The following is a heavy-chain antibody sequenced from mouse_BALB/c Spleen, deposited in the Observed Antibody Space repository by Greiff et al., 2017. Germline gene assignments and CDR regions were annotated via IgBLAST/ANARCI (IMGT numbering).Heavy chain of an antibody. CDR1: GFSLTSYG. CDR3: ARASSTMITTAWFAY. J-gene: IGHJ3*01. D-gene: IGHD2-4*01. Sequence: QVQLQQSGPGLVAPSQSLSITCTVSGFSLTSYGVHWVRQPPGKGLEWLGVIWAGGSTNYNSALMSRLSISKDNSKSQVFLKMNSLQTDDTAMYYCARASSTMITTAWFAYWGQGTLVTVSA. CDR2: IWAGGST. V-gene: IGHV2-9*02.